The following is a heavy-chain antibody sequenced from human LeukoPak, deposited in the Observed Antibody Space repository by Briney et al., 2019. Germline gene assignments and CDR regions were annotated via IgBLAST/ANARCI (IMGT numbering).Heavy chain of an antibody. D-gene: IGHD5-12*01. CDR3: ARDKVATISPALDY. CDR2: ISSSSSYI. CDR1: GFTFSSYS. V-gene: IGHV3-21*01. J-gene: IGHJ4*02. Sequence: PGGSLRLSCAASGFTFSSYSMNWVRQAPGKGLEWVSSISSSSSYIYYADSVKGRFTISRDNAKNSLYLQMNSLRAEDTAVYYCARDKVATISPALDYWGQGTLVTVSS.